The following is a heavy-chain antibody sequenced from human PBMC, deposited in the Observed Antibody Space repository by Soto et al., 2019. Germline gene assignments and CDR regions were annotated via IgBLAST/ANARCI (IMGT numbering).Heavy chain of an antibody. J-gene: IGHJ3*02. Sequence: PGGSLRLSCAASGFTFSSYWMSWARQAPGKGLEWVANIKQDGSEKYYVDSVKGRFTISRDNAKNSLYLQMNSLRAEDTAVYYCAREISAYYYDSSGLGAFDIWGQGTMVTVSS. CDR3: AREISAYYYDSSGLGAFDI. D-gene: IGHD3-22*01. V-gene: IGHV3-7*03. CDR2: IKQDGSEK. CDR1: GFTFSSYW.